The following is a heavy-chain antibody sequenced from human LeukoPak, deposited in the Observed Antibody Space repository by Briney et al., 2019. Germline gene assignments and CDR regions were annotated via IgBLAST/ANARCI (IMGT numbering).Heavy chain of an antibody. CDR2: IYTSGST. CDR1: GGSISSYY. J-gene: IGHJ5*02. V-gene: IGHV4-4*07. D-gene: IGHD3-10*01. CDR3: ARAAAYYGSGSPNWFDP. Sequence: SETLSLTCTVSGGSISSYYWSWIRQPAGKGLEWIGRIYTSGSTNYNPSLKSRVTMSVDTSKNQFSLKLSSVTAADTAVYYCARAAAYYGSGSPNWFDPWGQGTLVTVSS.